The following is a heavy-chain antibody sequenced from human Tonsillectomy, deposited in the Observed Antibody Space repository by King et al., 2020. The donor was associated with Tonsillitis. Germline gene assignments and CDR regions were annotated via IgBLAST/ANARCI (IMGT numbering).Heavy chain of an antibody. D-gene: IGHD3-10*01. Sequence: VQLQESGPRLVMPSQTLSLTCTVSGGSISRGDDYWSWIRQSPGKGPEWIGYIYSSGSTYYNSSLKSRVTISINTSKTQFSLKMRSVTVADTAVYYCAKGDGSGSYWVPKWVDSWGQGISVSVS. V-gene: IGHV4-30-4*08. CDR3: AKGDGSGSYWVPKWVDS. CDR1: GGSISRGDDY. J-gene: IGHJ5*01. CDR2: IYSSGST.